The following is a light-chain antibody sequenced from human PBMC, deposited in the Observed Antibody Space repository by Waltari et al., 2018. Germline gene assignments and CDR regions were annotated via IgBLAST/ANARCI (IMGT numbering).Light chain of an antibody. Sequence: VLTQSPGTLSLSPGQRATLSCRASQSLSKKYLAWYQQKPGQAPRLLIYGASSRAAGIPDRFSGSGSGTDFTLTISRLGPEDSAVYYCQHYGSSVLYTFGQGTKLEIK. CDR2: GAS. CDR1: QSLSKKY. J-gene: IGKJ2*01. CDR3: QHYGSSVLYT. V-gene: IGKV3-20*01.